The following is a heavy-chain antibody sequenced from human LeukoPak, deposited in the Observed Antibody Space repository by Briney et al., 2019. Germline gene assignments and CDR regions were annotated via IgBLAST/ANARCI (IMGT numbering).Heavy chain of an antibody. CDR2: INAGNGNT. D-gene: IGHD3-10*01. V-gene: IGHV1-3*01. CDR1: GYTYTSYA. J-gene: IGHJ4*02. Sequence: ASVKVSCKASGYTYTSYAMHWVRQAPGQRLEWMGWINAGNGNTKYSQKFQGRVTITRDTSASTAYMELSSLRSEDTAVYYCARDHLRGDFDYWGQGTLVTVSS. CDR3: ARDHLRGDFDY.